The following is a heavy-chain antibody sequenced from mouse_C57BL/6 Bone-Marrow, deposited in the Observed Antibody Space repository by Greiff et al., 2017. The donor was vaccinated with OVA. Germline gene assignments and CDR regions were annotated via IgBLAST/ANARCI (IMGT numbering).Heavy chain of an antibody. CDR1: GFTFSDYY. J-gene: IGHJ1*03. CDR3: ARDNWDWYFDV. Sequence: EVKVVESGGGLVQPGRSLRLSCATSGFTFSDYYMEWVRQAPGQGLEWIAASRNKANDYTTEYSASVKGRFIVSRDTSQSILYLQMNALRAEDTAIDYCARDNWDWYFDVWGTGTTVTVSS. D-gene: IGHD4-1*01. CDR2: SRNKANDYTT. V-gene: IGHV7-1*01.